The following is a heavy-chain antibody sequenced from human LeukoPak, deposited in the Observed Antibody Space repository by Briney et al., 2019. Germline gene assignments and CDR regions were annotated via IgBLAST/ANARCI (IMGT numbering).Heavy chain of an antibody. CDR1: GGSISSYY. CDR2: IYYTGST. Sequence: PSETLSLTCTVSGGSISSYYWSWIRQPPGKGLEWIGYIYYTGSTNYNPSLKSRVTISVDTSKNQFSLKLSSVTAADTAVYYCARDGLRYCSSTSCYMGWFDPWGQGTLVTVSS. J-gene: IGHJ5*02. D-gene: IGHD2-2*02. V-gene: IGHV4-59*01. CDR3: ARDGLRYCSSTSCYMGWFDP.